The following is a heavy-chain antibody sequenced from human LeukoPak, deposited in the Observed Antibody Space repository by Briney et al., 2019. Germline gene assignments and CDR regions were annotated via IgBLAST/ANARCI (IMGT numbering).Heavy chain of an antibody. J-gene: IGHJ6*03. CDR1: GYTFTSYG. V-gene: IGHV1-18*01. D-gene: IGHD3-10*01. CDR2: ISAYNGNT. CDR3: ATSWYGAHPYYYYMDV. Sequence: ASVKVSCKASGYTFTSYGISWVRQAPGQGLEWMGWISAYNGNTNYAQKFQGRVTMTEDTSTDTAYMELSSLRSEDTAVYYCATSWYGAHPYYYYMDVWGKGTTVTVSS.